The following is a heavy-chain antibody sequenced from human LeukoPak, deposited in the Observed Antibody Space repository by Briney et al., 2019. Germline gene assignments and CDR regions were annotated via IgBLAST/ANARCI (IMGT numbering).Heavy chain of an antibody. CDR2: IYYSGST. D-gene: IGHD1-26*01. CDR1: GGSISSYY. V-gene: IGHV4-59*01. Sequence: SETLSLTRTVSGGSISSYYWSWIRQPPGKGLEWIGYIYYSGSTNYNPSLKSRVTISVDTSKNQFSLKLSSVTAADTAVYYCARVFSGSSLYFDYWGQGTLVTVSS. CDR3: ARVFSGSSLYFDY. J-gene: IGHJ4*02.